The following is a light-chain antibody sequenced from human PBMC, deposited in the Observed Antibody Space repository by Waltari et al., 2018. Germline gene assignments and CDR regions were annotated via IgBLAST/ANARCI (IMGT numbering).Light chain of an antibody. CDR3: APWDGRLNGWV. Sequence: QSVVTHPPSVSEPPGQRVTIPCSGSISNIGSHFVTWYQHVPGTAPNLLIYRDSQRPSGVPDRFSGSKSGTSASLAISGLLSEDEADYYCAPWDGRLNGWVFGGGTKLTVL. V-gene: IGLV1-44*01. CDR2: RDS. CDR1: ISNIGSHF. J-gene: IGLJ3*02.